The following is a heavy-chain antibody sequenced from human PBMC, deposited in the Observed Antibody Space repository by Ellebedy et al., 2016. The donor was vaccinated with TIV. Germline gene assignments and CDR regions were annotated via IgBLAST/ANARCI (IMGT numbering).Heavy chain of an antibody. D-gene: IGHD3-9*01. CDR2: FYPRGSP. V-gene: IGHV4-39*07. CDR1: GGSVTASNNY. Sequence: MPSETLSLTCTVSGGSVTASNNYWAWIRQPSGKGLEWIGNFYPRGSPYYNPSLKSRVTMSLDTSKNQFSLRLTSMTAADTAVYYCARGYFDPLPIGGDGFDVWGQGTVVTVSS. J-gene: IGHJ3*01. CDR3: ARGYFDPLPIGGDGFDV.